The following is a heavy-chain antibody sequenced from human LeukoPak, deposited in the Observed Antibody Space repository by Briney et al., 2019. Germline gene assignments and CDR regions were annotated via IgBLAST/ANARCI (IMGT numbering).Heavy chain of an antibody. CDR1: GGSISTHY. CDR3: ARHVDGFNNVDAFDI. CDR2: IYYGGST. Sequence: SETLSLTCSVSGGSISTHYWSWIRQPPGKGLEWIGYIYYGGSTNYNPSLKSRVTISVDTSKNQFSLKLRSVTAADTAVYHCARHVDGFNNVDAFDIWGQGTMVAVSS. V-gene: IGHV4-59*08. J-gene: IGHJ3*02. D-gene: IGHD1-14*01.